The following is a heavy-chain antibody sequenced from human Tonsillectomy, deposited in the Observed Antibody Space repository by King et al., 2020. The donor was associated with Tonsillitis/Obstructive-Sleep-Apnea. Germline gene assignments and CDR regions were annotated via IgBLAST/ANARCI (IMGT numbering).Heavy chain of an antibody. CDR3: ARDSTVTTTDDDY. D-gene: IGHD4-17*01. J-gene: IGHJ4*02. V-gene: IGHV4-34*01. Sequence: VQLQQWGAGLLKPSETLSLTCAVYGGSFSGYYWSWIRQPPGKGLEWIGEINHSGSTNYNPSLKSRVTISVDTSKNQFSLKLRSVTAADTAVYYCARDSTVTTTDDDYWGQGTLVTVSS. CDR1: GGSFSGYY. CDR2: INHSGST.